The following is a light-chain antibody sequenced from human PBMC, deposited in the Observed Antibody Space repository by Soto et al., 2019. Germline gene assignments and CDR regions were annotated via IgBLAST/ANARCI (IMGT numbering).Light chain of an antibody. CDR1: QSLFYSSNQKNF. CDR2: WAS. V-gene: IGKV4-1*01. Sequence: DVVMTQSPDSLTVSLGERATINCKSSQSLFYSSNQKNFLAWYKQKPGQSPELLIYWASTRESGVPDRFSGSGSETDFTLTINGLQAEDVAVYYCQQYYSTPRTFGQGTKVEVK. CDR3: QQYYSTPRT. J-gene: IGKJ1*01.